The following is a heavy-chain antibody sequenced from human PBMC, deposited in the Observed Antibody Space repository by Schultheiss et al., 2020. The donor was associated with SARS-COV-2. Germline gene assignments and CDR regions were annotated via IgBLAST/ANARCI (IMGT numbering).Heavy chain of an antibody. Sequence: GGSLRLSCAASGFTFSSYAMSWVRQAPGKGLEWVSAISGSGGSTYYADSVKGRFTISRDNSKNTLYLQMNSLRAEDTAVYYCAGTDYYDSSGYFNWFDPWGQGTLVTVSS. CDR2: ISGSGGST. J-gene: IGHJ5*02. D-gene: IGHD3-22*01. CDR1: GFTFSSYA. V-gene: IGHV3-23*01. CDR3: AGTDYYDSSGYFNWFDP.